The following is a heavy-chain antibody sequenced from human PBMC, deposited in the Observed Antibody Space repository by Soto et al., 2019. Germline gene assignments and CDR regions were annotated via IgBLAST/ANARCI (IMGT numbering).Heavy chain of an antibody. V-gene: IGHV4-59*01. Sequence: SDTLSLTCTVSGGSISSYYWSWIRQPPGKGLEWIGYIYYSGSTNYNPSLKSRVTISVDTSKNQFSLKLSSVTAADTAVYYCASRVAVAGVFDYWGQGTLVTVSS. CDR1: GGSISSYY. J-gene: IGHJ4*02. D-gene: IGHD6-19*01. CDR2: IYYSGST. CDR3: ASRVAVAGVFDY.